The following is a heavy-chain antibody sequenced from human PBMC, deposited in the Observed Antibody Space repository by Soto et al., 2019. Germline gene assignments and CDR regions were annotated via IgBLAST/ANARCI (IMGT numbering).Heavy chain of an antibody. J-gene: IGHJ4*02. Sequence: QVQLVESGGGVVQPGKSLRLSCAASGFTFSNYAMHWVRQGPGKGLEWVAVISYDGSNEYYADSVKGRFTISRDNSKNTLYLQMNSLRAEDTAVFYCARDKATVATTRFDYWGQGTLVTVPS. CDR3: ARDKATVATTRFDY. V-gene: IGHV3-30-3*01. CDR1: GFTFSNYA. CDR2: ISYDGSNE. D-gene: IGHD5-12*01.